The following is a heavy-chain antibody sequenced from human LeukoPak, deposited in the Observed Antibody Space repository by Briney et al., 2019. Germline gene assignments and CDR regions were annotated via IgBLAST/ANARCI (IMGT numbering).Heavy chain of an antibody. CDR2: IPYDGSNK. V-gene: IGHV3-30*02. Sequence: GGSLRLSCAASGFTFSSYGMHWVRQTPGKGLEWVAFIPYDGSNKYYADSVKGRFTISRDNSKNTLYLQMNSLRVEDTAAYYCAKNGDCSGGSCYHSINWFDPWGQGTLVTVSS. CDR1: GFTFSSYG. D-gene: IGHD2-15*01. J-gene: IGHJ5*02. CDR3: AKNGDCSGGSCYHSINWFDP.